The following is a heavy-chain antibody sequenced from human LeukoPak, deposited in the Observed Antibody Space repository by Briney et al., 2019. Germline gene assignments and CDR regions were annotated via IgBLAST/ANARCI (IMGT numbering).Heavy chain of an antibody. D-gene: IGHD2-21*01. CDR1: GFTFSTSW. CDR3: ARNTARWGST. Sequence: GGSPRLSCAASGFTFSTSWMHWVRQAPGKGLEWVANIKQDGSEKYYVDSVKGRFTISRDNAKNSLYLQMNSLRAEDTAVYYCARNTARWGSTWGQGTLVTVSS. V-gene: IGHV3-7*01. CDR2: IKQDGSEK. J-gene: IGHJ4*02.